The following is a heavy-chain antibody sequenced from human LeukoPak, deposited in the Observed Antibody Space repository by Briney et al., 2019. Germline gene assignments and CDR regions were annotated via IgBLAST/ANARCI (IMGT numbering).Heavy chain of an antibody. Sequence: GGSLRLSCAASGFTFSSYNMNWVRQAPGKGLEWVSSISSRSRDVYYADSVKGRFTISRDNTKSSLFLQMDSLRAEDTAVYYCASTIVTTVYPPGWYFDLWGRGTQVTVSS. V-gene: IGHV3-21*06. CDR1: GFTFSSYN. CDR3: ASTIVTTVYPPGWYFDL. D-gene: IGHD4-17*01. J-gene: IGHJ2*01. CDR2: ISSRSRDV.